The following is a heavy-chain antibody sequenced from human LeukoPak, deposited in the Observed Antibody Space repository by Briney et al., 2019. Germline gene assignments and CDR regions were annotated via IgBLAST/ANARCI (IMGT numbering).Heavy chain of an antibody. CDR1: GGSISSSNW. Sequence: SETLSLTCAVSGGSISSSNWWSWVRQPPGKGLEWIGEIYHSGSTNYNPSLKSRVTISVDKSKNQFSLKLSSVTAADTAVYYCARSQYSSSWYFDYWGQGTLVTVSS. V-gene: IGHV4-4*02. J-gene: IGHJ4*02. CDR3: ARSQYSSSWYFDY. CDR2: IYHSGST. D-gene: IGHD6-13*01.